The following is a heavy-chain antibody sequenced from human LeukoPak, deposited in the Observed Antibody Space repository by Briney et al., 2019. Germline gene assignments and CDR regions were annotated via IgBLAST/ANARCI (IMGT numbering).Heavy chain of an antibody. Sequence: PSETLSLTCTVSGGSISSYYWSWIRQPPGKGLEWIGYIYYSGSTNYNPSLKSRVTISVDTSKNQFSLKLSSVTAADTAVYYCARGYCSGGSCYSGPWGQGTLVTVSS. CDR3: ARGYCSGGSCYSGP. CDR2: IYYSGST. D-gene: IGHD2-15*01. V-gene: IGHV4-59*01. CDR1: GGSISSYY. J-gene: IGHJ5*02.